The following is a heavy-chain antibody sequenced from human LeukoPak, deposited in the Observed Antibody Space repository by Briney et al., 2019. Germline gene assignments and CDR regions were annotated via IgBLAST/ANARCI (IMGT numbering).Heavy chain of an antibody. CDR3: ARVSLELALDY. D-gene: IGHD1-7*01. Sequence: PGGSLRLSCAASGITFSIYAMSWVRQAPGKGLEWVSGISGSGDNTYYADSVKGRFTISRDNSKNTLYLQMNSLRAEDTAVYYCARVSLELALDYWGQGTLVTVSS. CDR2: ISGSGDNT. V-gene: IGHV3-23*01. CDR1: GITFSIYA. J-gene: IGHJ4*02.